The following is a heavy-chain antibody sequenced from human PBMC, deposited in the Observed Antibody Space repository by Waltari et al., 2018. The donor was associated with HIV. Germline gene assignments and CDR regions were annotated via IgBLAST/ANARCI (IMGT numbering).Heavy chain of an antibody. CDR1: GSSISSCD. V-gene: IGHV4-59*01. CDR2: IYYSGST. D-gene: IGHD6-13*01. J-gene: IGHJ3*02. Sequence: QVQLQESGPGLVKPSETLSLTCTVSGSSISSCDWSWIRQPPGNGLEWIGYIYYSGSTNYNPSLKSRVTISVDTSKNQFSLKLSSVTAADTAVYYCARVRYSSSWYEVWGAFDIWGQGTMVTVSS. CDR3: ARVRYSSSWYEVWGAFDI.